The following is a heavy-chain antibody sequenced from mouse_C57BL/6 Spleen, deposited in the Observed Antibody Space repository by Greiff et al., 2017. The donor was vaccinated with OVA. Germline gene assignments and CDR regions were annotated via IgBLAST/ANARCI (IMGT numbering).Heavy chain of an antibody. Sequence: EVHLVESGGGLVKPGGSLKLSCAASGFTFSSYAMSWVRQTPEKRLEWVATISDGGSYTYYPDNVKGRFTISRDNAKNNLYLQMSHLKSEDTAMYYCARDDGYSHWYFDVWGTGTTVTVSS. CDR2: ISDGGSYT. D-gene: IGHD2-3*01. CDR3: ARDDGYSHWYFDV. J-gene: IGHJ1*03. V-gene: IGHV5-4*01. CDR1: GFTFSSYA.